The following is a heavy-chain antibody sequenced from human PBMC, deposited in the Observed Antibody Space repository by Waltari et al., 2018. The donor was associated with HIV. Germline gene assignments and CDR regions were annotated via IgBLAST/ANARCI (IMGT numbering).Heavy chain of an antibody. J-gene: IGHJ6*02. CDR2: INHSGST. V-gene: IGHV4-34*01. D-gene: IGHD3-3*01. CDR3: ARGGIFGVVPPRSGYGMDV. Sequence: QVQLQQWGAGLLKPSETLSLTSAVYGGSLRGYYWSWIRQPPGKGLEWIGEINHSGSTNYNPSLKSRVTISVDTSKNQFSLKLSSVTAADTAVYYCARGGIFGVVPPRSGYGMDVWGQGTTVTVSS. CDR1: GGSLRGYY.